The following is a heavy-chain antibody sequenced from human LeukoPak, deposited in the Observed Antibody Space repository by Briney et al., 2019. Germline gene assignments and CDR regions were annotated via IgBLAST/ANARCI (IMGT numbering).Heavy chain of an antibody. Sequence: PSETLSLTCTVSGGSISSYYWSCVRQPPGKGLEWIGYIYYSGSTKYNPSLKSRVTISVDTSKNQFSLKLSSVTAADTAVYYCAREGDGDYEEGAFDMWGQGTMVTVSS. D-gene: IGHD4-17*01. V-gene: IGHV4-59*01. CDR3: AREGDGDYEEGAFDM. J-gene: IGHJ3*02. CDR1: GGSISSYY. CDR2: IYYSGST.